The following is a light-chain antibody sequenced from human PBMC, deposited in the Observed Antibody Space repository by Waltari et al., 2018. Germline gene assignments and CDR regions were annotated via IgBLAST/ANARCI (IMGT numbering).Light chain of an antibody. CDR3: HQYTNFPLT. Sequence: DIQMTQSPSTLSASVGDRVTITCRASQSISAWLAWYQLRPGKAPKLLISDASILERGVPSRFSGSGSGTEFTLTINSLQPDDFATYYCHQYTNFPLTFGGGTNVDIK. CDR1: QSISAW. J-gene: IGKJ4*01. V-gene: IGKV1-5*01. CDR2: DAS.